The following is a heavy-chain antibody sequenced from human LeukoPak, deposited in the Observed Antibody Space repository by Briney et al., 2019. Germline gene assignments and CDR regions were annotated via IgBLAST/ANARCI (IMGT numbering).Heavy chain of an antibody. Sequence: GGSLRLSCAASGLTFSSHWMHWVRQAPGKGLEWVAVISYDGSNKYYADSVKGRFTISRDNSKNTLYLQMNSLRAEDTAVYYCASLYSSGWYGVDYYGMDVWGQGTTVTVSS. D-gene: IGHD6-19*01. CDR3: ASLYSSGWYGVDYYGMDV. CDR2: ISYDGSNK. V-gene: IGHV3-30-3*01. CDR1: GLTFSSHW. J-gene: IGHJ6*02.